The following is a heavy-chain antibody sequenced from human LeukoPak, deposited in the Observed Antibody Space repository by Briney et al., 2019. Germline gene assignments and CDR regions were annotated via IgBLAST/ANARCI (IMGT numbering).Heavy chain of an antibody. CDR1: GFTFSSYG. CDR2: ISYDGSNK. V-gene: IGHV3-30*18. Sequence: GGSLRLSCAASGFTFSSYGMHWVRQAPGKGLEWVAAISYDGSNKYYADSVKGRFTISRDNSKNTLYLQMNSLRAEDTAVYYCAKGQFYSGYDLPDYWGQGTLVTVSS. CDR3: AKGQFYSGYDLPDY. J-gene: IGHJ4*02. D-gene: IGHD5-12*01.